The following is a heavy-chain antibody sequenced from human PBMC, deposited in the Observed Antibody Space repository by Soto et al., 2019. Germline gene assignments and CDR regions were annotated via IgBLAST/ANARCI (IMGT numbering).Heavy chain of an antibody. J-gene: IGHJ1*01. CDR1: GYSFTSYW. V-gene: IGHV5-10-1*04. D-gene: IGHD6-13*01. CDR3: ARHSGVAEDGTD. CDR2: IDPSDSYT. Sequence: GESLKISCKGSGYSFTSYWISWVRQMPGKGLEWMGRIDPSDSYTNYSPSFQGQVAIPADKSINTAYLQWSSLKASDTAMYYCARHSGVAEDGTDWGQGTLVTVSS.